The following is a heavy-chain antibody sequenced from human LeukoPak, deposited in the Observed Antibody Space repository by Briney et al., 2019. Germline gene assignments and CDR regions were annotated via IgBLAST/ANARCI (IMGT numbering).Heavy chain of an antibody. CDR3: ARVAAMVTWKYYFDY. J-gene: IGHJ4*02. CDR2: MNPNSGNT. V-gene: IGHV1-8*01. Sequence: ASVKVSCKASGYTFTSYDINWVRQATGQGLEWMGWMNPNSGNTGYAQKFQGRVTMTRNTSISTAYMELSGLRSEDTAVYYCARVAAMVTWKYYFDYWGQGTLVTVSS. D-gene: IGHD5-18*01. CDR1: GYTFTSYD.